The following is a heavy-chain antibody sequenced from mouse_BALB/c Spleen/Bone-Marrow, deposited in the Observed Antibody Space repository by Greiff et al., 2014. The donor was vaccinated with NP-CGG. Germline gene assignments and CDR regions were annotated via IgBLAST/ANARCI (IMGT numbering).Heavy chain of an antibody. CDR2: IDPGNGDT. V-gene: IGHV14-4*02. Sequence: VQLQQSGAELVRSGASVKLSCTASGLNIKDYYMHWVKQRPEQGLEWIGWIDPGNGDTEYAPKFQAKATVTADTSSNTAYLQLNSLTSEDTAVYYSSVLENGGFAYWGQGTLVTVSA. CDR3: SVLENGGFAY. J-gene: IGHJ3*01. CDR1: GLNIKDYY.